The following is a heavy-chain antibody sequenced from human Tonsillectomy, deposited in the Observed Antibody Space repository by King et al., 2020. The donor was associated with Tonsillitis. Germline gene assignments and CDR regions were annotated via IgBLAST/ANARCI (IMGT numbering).Heavy chain of an antibody. J-gene: IGHJ4*02. CDR1: GFTFSSYS. D-gene: IGHD1-26*01. CDR2: ISSSSDTK. CDR3: ASLWVEANLDY. Sequence: DVQLVESGGGLVQPGGSLRLSCAASGFTFSSYSMNWVRQAPGKGLEWVSYISSSSDTKYYADSVKGRFTISRANAKNSLYLQRNSLRDEDTAVYYCASLWVEANLDYWGLGTLVTVSS. V-gene: IGHV3-48*02.